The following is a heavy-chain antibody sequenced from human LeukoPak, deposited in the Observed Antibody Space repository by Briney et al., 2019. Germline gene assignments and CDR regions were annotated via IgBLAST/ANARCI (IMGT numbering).Heavy chain of an antibody. CDR2: INHSGST. J-gene: IGHJ4*02. V-gene: IGHV4-34*01. CDR1: GGSFSGYY. D-gene: IGHD1-26*01. Sequence: SETLSLTCAVYGGSFSGYYWSWIRQPPGKGLEWTGEINHSGSTNYNPSLKSRVTISVDTSKNQFSLKLSSVTAADTAVYYCARATDSGSYPTLDYWGQGTLVTVSS. CDR3: ARATDSGSYPTLDY.